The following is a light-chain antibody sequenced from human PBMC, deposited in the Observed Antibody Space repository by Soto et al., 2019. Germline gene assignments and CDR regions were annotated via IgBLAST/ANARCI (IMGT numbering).Light chain of an antibody. Sequence: EVVMTQSPATLSVSPGERVTLSCRASQSVSTNLVWYQQKPGQPPKLLFYDASTRATGIPARFSGSGSGTEFTLTISSLQSEDFAVYYCKQFKIWPPWTFGQGTEVEIK. J-gene: IGKJ1*01. CDR3: KQFKIWPPWT. CDR2: DAS. V-gene: IGKV3-15*01. CDR1: QSVSTN.